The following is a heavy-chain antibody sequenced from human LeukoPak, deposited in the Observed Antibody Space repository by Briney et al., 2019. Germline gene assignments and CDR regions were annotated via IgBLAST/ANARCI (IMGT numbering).Heavy chain of an antibody. V-gene: IGHV3-30*18. CDR2: ISYDGSNK. D-gene: IGHD5-12*01. J-gene: IGHJ6*02. CDR3: AKEWLRFSFYYYGMDV. CDR1: GFTFSSYG. Sequence: GGSLRLSCAASGFTFSSYGMHWVRQAPGKGLEWVAVISYDGSNKWYADSVKDRFTISRDNSKNTLYVQMNSLRSEDTAVYYCAKEWLRFSFYYYGMDVWGQGTTVTVSS.